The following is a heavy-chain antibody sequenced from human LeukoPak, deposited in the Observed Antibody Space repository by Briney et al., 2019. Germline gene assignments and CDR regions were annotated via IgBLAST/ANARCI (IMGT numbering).Heavy chain of an antibody. CDR2: INPNSGNT. D-gene: IGHD1-1*01. Sequence: GASVKVSCKASGYTFTGYYMHWVRQAPGQGLEWMGWINPNSGNTNYAQKFQGRVTMTRGTSINTAYMDLSSLRSDDTAVYYCTTHRGTTYYMDVWGKGTTVTISS. CDR1: GYTFTGYY. J-gene: IGHJ6*03. V-gene: IGHV1-2*02. CDR3: TTHRGTTYYMDV.